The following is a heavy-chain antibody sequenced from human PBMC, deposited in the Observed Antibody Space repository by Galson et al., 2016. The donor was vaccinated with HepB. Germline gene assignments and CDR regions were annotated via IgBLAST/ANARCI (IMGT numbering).Heavy chain of an antibody. D-gene: IGHD4-17*01. CDR2: MFYSGTT. Sequence: TLSLTCSVSGGSIRSGSHFWGWIRQPPGKGLEWIGGMFYSGTTYYNPSLNSRGTISFDTSRNNFSLKLTSVTAADTAVYYCARRAATIWYFDLWGRGALVTVSS. V-gene: IGHV4-39*02. CDR1: GGSIRSGSHF. CDR3: ARRAATIWYFDL. J-gene: IGHJ2*01.